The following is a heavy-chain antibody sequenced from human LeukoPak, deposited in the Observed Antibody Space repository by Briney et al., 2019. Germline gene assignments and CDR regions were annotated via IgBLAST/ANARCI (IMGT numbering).Heavy chain of an antibody. CDR3: AREVGDGYNYIDY. CDR2: IYYSGST. CDR1: GGSVSSGSYY. V-gene: IGHV4-61*01. Sequence: SETLSLTCTVSGGSVSSGSYYWSWIRQPPGKGPEWIGYIYYSGSTNYNPSLKSRVTISVDTSKNQFSLKLSSVTAADTAVYYCAREVGDGYNYIDYWGQGTLVTVSS. J-gene: IGHJ4*02. D-gene: IGHD5-24*01.